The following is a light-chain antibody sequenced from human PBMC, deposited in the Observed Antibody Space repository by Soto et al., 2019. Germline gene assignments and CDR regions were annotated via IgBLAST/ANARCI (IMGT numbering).Light chain of an antibody. V-gene: IGLV5-45*02. CDR3: MIWHSRAYV. CDR2: YKSDSDK. J-gene: IGLJ1*01. CDR1: SGINVGTFR. Sequence: QPVLTQPSSLSESPGASASLTCTLRSGINVGTFRIYWYQQKPGSPPQYLLRYKSDSDKQQGSGVPSRFSGSKDASANAGILLISGLQSEDEADYYCMIWHSRAYVFGTGTKFTVL.